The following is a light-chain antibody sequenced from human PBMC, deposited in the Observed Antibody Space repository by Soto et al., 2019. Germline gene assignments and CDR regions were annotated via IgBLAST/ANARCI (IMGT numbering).Light chain of an antibody. CDR1: SSDVGGYNY. Sequence: QSALTQPASVSGSPGQSIAISCTGSSSDVGGYNYVSWYQQHSGKAPKLIMYDVTKRPSGVSDRFSGSKSGDTASLTISGLQAEDEADYYCSSYTSRTTVIFGGGTKLTV. V-gene: IGLV2-14*01. J-gene: IGLJ2*01. CDR3: SSYTSRTTVI. CDR2: DVT.